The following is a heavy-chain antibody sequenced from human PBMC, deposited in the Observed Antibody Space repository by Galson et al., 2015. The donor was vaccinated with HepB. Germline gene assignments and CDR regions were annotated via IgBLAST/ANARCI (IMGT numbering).Heavy chain of an antibody. CDR2: MSDNGDNT. V-gene: IGHV3-23*01. J-gene: IGHJ4*02. Sequence: SLRLSCAASGFTFSSYAIMWVRQAPGKGLEWVSGMSDNGDNTFYADSVTGRFTISRDISKNTVYRQMNSLRAEDTAVYYCAREVMIRTLAHKTPDYWGQGTLVTVSS. CDR3: AREVMIRTLAHKTPDY. D-gene: IGHD3-16*01. CDR1: GFTFSSYA.